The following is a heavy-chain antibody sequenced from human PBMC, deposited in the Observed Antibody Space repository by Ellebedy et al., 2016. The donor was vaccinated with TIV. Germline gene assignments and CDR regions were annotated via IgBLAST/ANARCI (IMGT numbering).Heavy chain of an antibody. CDR2: IIPIFGTA. Sequence: ASVKVSCKASGGTFSSYAISWVRQAPGQGLEWMGGIIPIFGTANYAQKFQGRVTITADESTSTAYMELSSLRSEDTAVYYCAIADPSYCGGDCWGTHWGQGTLVTVSS. D-gene: IGHD2-21*02. CDR1: GGTFSSYA. V-gene: IGHV1-69*13. CDR3: AIADPSYCGGDCWGTH. J-gene: IGHJ4*02.